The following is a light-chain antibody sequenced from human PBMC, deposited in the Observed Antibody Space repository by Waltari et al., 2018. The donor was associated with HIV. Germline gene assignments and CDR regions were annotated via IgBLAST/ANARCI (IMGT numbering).Light chain of an antibody. Sequence: DVVMTQSPESLAVLLGERATITCKSSKSGFYSPRNKQCLAWIQQKPGQPRKLLIYWASTPESGVPDRFRGSGSGTDFTHTISSLQAEDVAMYYCQQYISAPLAFGQGTRLEIK. CDR1: KSGFYSPRNKQC. CDR2: WAS. CDR3: QQYISAPLA. V-gene: IGKV4-1*01. J-gene: IGKJ5*01.